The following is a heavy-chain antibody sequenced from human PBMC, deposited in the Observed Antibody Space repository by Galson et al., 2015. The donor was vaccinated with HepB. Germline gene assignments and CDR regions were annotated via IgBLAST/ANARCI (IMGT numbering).Heavy chain of an antibody. D-gene: IGHD3-3*01. CDR3: ARLLLRRGYDSGDAFDF. CDR2: IDWDDDK. Sequence: PALVKPTQTLTLTCTFSGFSLSASTMCVSWIRQPPGKALEWLGRIDWDDDKYYNTSLETRLTISKDTSKNEVVLRMTNMDPVDTATYFCARLLLRRGYDSGDAFDFWGQGSMVIVSS. J-gene: IGHJ3*01. V-gene: IGHV2-70*11. CDR1: GFSLSASTMC.